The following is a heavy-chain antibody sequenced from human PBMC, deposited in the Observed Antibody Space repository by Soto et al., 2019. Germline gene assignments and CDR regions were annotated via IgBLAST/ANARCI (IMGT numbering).Heavy chain of an antibody. CDR2: MXGTGSTV. CDR1: GFTFSDYY. Sequence: QVQLVESGGGLVRPGGSLRLSCAASGFTFSDYYMGWIRQGPGKGLEWLSHMXGTGSTVYSADSVKGRFTISRDNTKNSLYLQMXSXRVEDXAVYYXAXXGXXXXTPGSCHVNWFDPWGQGTLVTVSS. V-gene: IGHV3-11*01. D-gene: IGHD2-2*01. J-gene: IGHJ5*02. CDR3: AXXGXXXXTPGSCHVNWFDP.